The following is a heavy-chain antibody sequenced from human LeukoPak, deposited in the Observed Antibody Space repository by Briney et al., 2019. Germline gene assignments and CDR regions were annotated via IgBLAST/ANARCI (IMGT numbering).Heavy chain of an antibody. D-gene: IGHD1-26*01. V-gene: IGHV3-7*01. J-gene: IGHJ3*02. CDR2: IKEDGSEK. Sequence: GGSLRLSCAASGFTFSTYWMAWIRQAPGKGLEWVANIKEDGSEKYYVDSVKGRFTISRDNAKNSVFLQTNSLRVEDTAVYYCAGRIFDIWGQGTMVTVSS. CDR3: AGRIFDI. CDR1: GFTFSTYW.